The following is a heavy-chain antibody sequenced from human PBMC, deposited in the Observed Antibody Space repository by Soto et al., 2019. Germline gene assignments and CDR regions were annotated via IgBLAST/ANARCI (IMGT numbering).Heavy chain of an antibody. CDR2: INPKSGGT. D-gene: IGHD2-8*01. J-gene: IGHJ6*02. CDR1: GYSFTDYH. Sequence: ASVKVSCKASGYSFTDYHIHWVRQAPGQGLEWLGRINPKSGGTSTAQKFQGWVTMTTDTSISTASMELTRLTSDDTAIYYCARGDSTDCSNGVCAFFYNHDMDVWGQGTTVTVSS. CDR3: ARGDSTDCSNGVCAFFYNHDMDV. V-gene: IGHV1-2*04.